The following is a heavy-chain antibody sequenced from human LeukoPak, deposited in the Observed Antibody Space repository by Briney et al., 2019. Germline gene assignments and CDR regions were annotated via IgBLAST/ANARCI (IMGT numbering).Heavy chain of an antibody. Sequence: SSETLSLTCAVSGYSISSGYYWGWIRQPPGKGLEWIGSIYHSGSTYYNPSLKSRVTISVDTSKNQFSLKLSSVTAADTAVYYCARHKTPRSSGYYYWGQGTLVIVSS. CDR1: GYSISSGYY. CDR3: ARHKTPRSSGYYY. D-gene: IGHD3-22*01. J-gene: IGHJ4*02. V-gene: IGHV4-38-2*01. CDR2: IYHSGST.